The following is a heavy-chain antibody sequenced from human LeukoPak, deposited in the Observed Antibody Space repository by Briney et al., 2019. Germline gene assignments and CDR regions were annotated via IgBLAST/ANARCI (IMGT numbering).Heavy chain of an antibody. CDR2: IDHSGRT. V-gene: IGHV4-4*02. CDR3: ARRLTDYFDY. Sequence: PSETLSLTCAVSGGSSSSSNWWNWVRQPPGKGLEWIGEIDHSGRTNYNPSLKSRVTISVDTSKNQFSLKLSSVTAADTAVYYCARRLTDYFDYWGQGTLVTVSS. CDR1: GGSSSSSNW. J-gene: IGHJ4*02. D-gene: IGHD7-27*01.